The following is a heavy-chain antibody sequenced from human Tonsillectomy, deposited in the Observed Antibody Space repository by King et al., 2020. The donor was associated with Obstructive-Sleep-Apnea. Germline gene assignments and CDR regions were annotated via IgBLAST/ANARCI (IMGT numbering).Heavy chain of an antibody. Sequence: VQLVESGGGFVQPGGSLRLSCAASGLTFSSYIMNLVRQAPGKGLEWVSYISSSSRAIYYADSVKGRFTISRDNAKNSLYLQMNSLRAEDTAVYYCAREGYYYDRKYSYWGQGTLVTVSS. CDR1: GLTFSSYI. J-gene: IGHJ4*02. D-gene: IGHD3-22*01. CDR2: ISSSSRAI. V-gene: IGHV3-48*04. CDR3: AREGYYYDRKYSY.